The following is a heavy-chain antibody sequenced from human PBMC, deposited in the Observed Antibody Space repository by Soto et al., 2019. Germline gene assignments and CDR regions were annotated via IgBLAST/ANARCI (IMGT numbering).Heavy chain of an antibody. J-gene: IGHJ4*02. V-gene: IGHV4-59*01. D-gene: IGHD5-18*01. CDR1: GGSISNYY. CDR3: ARDHPHSYGVYYFDY. Sequence: SETLSLTCTVSGGSISNYYWSWIRQPPGKGLEWIGYVYSSGSTHYNPSLQGRVTISADTSKNQVSLKVNSVTAADTAVYYCARDHPHSYGVYYFDYWGQGTPVTVSS. CDR2: VYSSGST.